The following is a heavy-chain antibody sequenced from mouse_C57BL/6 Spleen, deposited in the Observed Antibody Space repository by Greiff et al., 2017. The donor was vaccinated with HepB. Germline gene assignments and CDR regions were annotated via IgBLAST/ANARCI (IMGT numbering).Heavy chain of an antibody. CDR2: ISDGGSYT. J-gene: IGHJ4*01. D-gene: IGHD1-1*01. Sequence: DVMLVESGGGLVKPGGSLKLSCAASGFTFSSYAMSWVRQTPEKRLEWVATISDGGSYTYYPDNVKGRFTISRDNAKNNLYLQMSHLKSEDTAMYYCARGDYYGSSRYYAMDYWGQGTSVTVSS. V-gene: IGHV5-4*03. CDR1: GFTFSSYA. CDR3: ARGDYYGSSRYYAMDY.